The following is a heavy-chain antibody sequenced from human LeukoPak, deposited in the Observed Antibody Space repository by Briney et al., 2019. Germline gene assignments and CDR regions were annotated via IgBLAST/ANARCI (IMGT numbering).Heavy chain of an antibody. J-gene: IGHJ4*02. CDR1: RYTFTTYV. CDR2: ISAYNGNT. V-gene: IGHV1-18*01. D-gene: IGHD5-18*01. Sequence: GASVTVSCTASRYTFTTYVISWVRQAPGQRLECMGWISAYNGNTNYAQKLQGIVTMTTDTTKSTAYMELRSIRSDDTAVYYCARSRRWPNPNFFGYFKQYYFVHGGEGTLVSVSS. CDR3: ARSRRWPNPNFFGYFKQYYFVH.